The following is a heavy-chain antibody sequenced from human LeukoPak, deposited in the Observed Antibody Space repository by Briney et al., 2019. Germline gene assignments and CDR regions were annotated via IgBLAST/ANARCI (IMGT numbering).Heavy chain of an antibody. CDR1: GFTFSSYS. J-gene: IGHJ4*02. Sequence: GGSLRLSCAASGFTFSSYSMNWVRQAPGKGLEWVAVIWYDGSNKYYAHSVKGRFTISRDNSKNTLYVQMNSLRAEDTAVYYCARDNWGFDYWGQGTLVTVSS. CDR2: IWYDGSNK. CDR3: ARDNWGFDY. D-gene: IGHD7-27*01. V-gene: IGHV3-33*08.